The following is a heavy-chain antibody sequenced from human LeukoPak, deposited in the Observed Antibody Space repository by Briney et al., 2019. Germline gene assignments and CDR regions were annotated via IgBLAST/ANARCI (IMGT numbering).Heavy chain of an antibody. CDR2: IRYDGSNK. V-gene: IGHV3-30*02. J-gene: IGHJ4*02. CDR3: AKDMEQLGWYFDY. CDR1: GFTFSSYG. Sequence: GGSLRLSCAASGFTFSSYGMHWVRQAPGKGLEWVAFIRYDGSNKYYADSVKGRFTISRDNSKNTLYLQMNSLRAEDTAVYYCAKDMEQLGWYFDYWGQGTLVTVSS. D-gene: IGHD6-6*01.